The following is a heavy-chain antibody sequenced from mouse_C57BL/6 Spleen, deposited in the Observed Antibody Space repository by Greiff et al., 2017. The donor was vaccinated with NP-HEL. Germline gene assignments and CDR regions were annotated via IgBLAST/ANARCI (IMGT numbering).Heavy chain of an antibody. CDR3: ARAGDYYDYECYAMDY. V-gene: IGHV1-18*01. CDR1: GYTFTDYN. D-gene: IGHD2-4*01. J-gene: IGHJ4*01. Sequence: EVQLQQSGPELVKPGASVKIPCKASGYTFTDYNMDWVEQSHGKSLEWIGDINPNNGGTIYNQKFKGKATLTVDKSSSTAYMERRSLTSEDTAVYYCARAGDYYDYECYAMDYWGQGTSVTVSS. CDR2: INPNNGGT.